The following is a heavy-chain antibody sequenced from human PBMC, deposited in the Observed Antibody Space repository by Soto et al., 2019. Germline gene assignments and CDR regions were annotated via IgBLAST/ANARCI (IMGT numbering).Heavy chain of an antibody. Sequence: LSLTCTVSGGSISSGGYYWSWIRQHPGKGLEWIGYIYYSGSTYYNPSLKSRVTISVDTSKNQFSLKLSSVTAADTAVYYCARVIAAAASKAFDIWGQGTMVTVSS. CDR1: GGSISSGGYY. J-gene: IGHJ3*02. CDR3: ARVIAAAASKAFDI. CDR2: IYYSGST. V-gene: IGHV4-31*03. D-gene: IGHD6-13*01.